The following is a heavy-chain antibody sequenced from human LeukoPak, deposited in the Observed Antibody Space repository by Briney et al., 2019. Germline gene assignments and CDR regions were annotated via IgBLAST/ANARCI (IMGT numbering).Heavy chain of an antibody. CDR2: INPNSGGT. Sequence: ASVKVSCKASGYTFTGYYMHWVRQAPGQGLEWMGWINPNSGGTNYAQKFQGRVTMTRDTSISTAYMELSSLRSEDTAVYYCASGYYDILTGYYSPYYYYYMDVWGKGTTVTVSS. D-gene: IGHD3-9*01. J-gene: IGHJ6*03. V-gene: IGHV1-2*02. CDR1: GYTFTGYY. CDR3: ASGYYDILTGYYSPYYYYYMDV.